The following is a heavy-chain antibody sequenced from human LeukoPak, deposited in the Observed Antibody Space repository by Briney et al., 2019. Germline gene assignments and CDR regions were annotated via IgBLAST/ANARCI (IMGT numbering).Heavy chain of an antibody. V-gene: IGHV3-53*01. CDR3: ATIPMKSVGARGYFDY. CDR2: IYSGGST. Sequence: GGSLRLSCAASGFTVSSNYMSWVRQAPGKGLEWVSVIYSGGSTYYADSVKGRFTISRDNSKNTLYLQMNSLRAEDTAVYYCATIPMKSVGARGYFDYWGQGTLVTASS. CDR1: GFTVSSNY. J-gene: IGHJ4*02. D-gene: IGHD1-26*01.